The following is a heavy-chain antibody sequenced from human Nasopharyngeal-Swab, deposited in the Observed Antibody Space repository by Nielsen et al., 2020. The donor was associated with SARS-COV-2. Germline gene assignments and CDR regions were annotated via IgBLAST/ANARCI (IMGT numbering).Heavy chain of an antibody. J-gene: IGHJ2*01. D-gene: IGHD6-19*01. CDR2: IYSGGST. CDR3: ARHQGDSSGWYWESGLWWYFDL. CDR1: GFTVSSNY. V-gene: IGHV3-53*01. Sequence: GGSLRLSCAASGFTVSSNYMSWVRQAPGKGLEWVSVIYSGGSTYYADSVKGRFTISRDNSKNTLYLQMNSLRAEDTAVYYCARHQGDSSGWYWESGLWWYFDLWGRGTLVTVSS.